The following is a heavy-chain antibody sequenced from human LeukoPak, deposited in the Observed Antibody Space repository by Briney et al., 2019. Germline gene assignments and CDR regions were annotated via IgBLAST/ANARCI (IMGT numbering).Heavy chain of an antibody. J-gene: IGHJ5*02. CDR1: GGSISSYY. CDR2: IYYSGST. CDR3: ARVGVGYGSGSYYHNARPYNWFDP. Sequence: NPSETLSLTCTVSGGSISSYYWSWLRQPPGKGLEWIGYIYYSGSTNYNPSLKSRVTISVDTSKNQFSLKLSSVTAADTAVYYCARVGVGYGSGSYYHNARPYNWFDPWGQGTLVTVSS. D-gene: IGHD3-10*01. V-gene: IGHV4-59*01.